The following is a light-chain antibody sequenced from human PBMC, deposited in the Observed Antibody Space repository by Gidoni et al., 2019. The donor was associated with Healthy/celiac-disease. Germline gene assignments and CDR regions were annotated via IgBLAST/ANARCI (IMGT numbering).Light chain of an antibody. CDR3: QQRSNWPLT. CDR1: QSVCRH. J-gene: IGKJ4*01. CDR2: YSS. Sequence: EIVLTQSPATLSLSPGESAPLSCRASQSVCRHLARVPPKPCPAPRLLLYYSSHRAPGIPARFRGRWSGTDFTLTISSLEPEAFAVYYCQQRSNWPLTFGGGTKVEIK. V-gene: IGKV3-11*01.